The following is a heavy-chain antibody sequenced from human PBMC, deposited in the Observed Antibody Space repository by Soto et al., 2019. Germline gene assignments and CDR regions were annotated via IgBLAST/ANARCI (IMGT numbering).Heavy chain of an antibody. D-gene: IGHD3-3*01. Sequence: QITLKESGPTLVKPTQTLTLTCTFSGFSLSTSGVGVGWIRQPPGKALEWLALIYWDDDKRYSPSLKSRLTPTKDPSKNQVVLTMTNMDPVDTATYYCAHRQGNYVFRNGALVQSFDYWGQGTLVTVSS. CDR3: AHRQGNYVFRNGALVQSFDY. J-gene: IGHJ4*02. V-gene: IGHV2-5*02. CDR1: GFSLSTSGVG. CDR2: IYWDDDK.